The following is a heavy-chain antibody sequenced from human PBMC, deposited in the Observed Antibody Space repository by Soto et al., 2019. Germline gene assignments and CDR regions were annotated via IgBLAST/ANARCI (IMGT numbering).Heavy chain of an antibody. Sequence: QVQLQESGPGLVKPSETLSLTCTVSGGSISSYYWSWIRQPPGKGLEWIGYIYYSGSTNYNPSLKSRVTISVDTSKNQFSLKLSSVTAADTAVYYCASMTLGYCSGGSCGWFDPWGQGTLVTVSS. J-gene: IGHJ5*02. V-gene: IGHV4-59*01. D-gene: IGHD2-15*01. CDR2: IYYSGST. CDR1: GGSISSYY. CDR3: ASMTLGYCSGGSCGWFDP.